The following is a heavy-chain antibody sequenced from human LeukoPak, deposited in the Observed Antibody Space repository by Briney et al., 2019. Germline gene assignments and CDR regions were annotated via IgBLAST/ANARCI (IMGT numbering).Heavy chain of an antibody. J-gene: IGHJ6*04. Sequence: GGSLRLSCAASGFTFSSYGMNWFRKAPGKGLEWGAVISYDGSNKYYADSVKGRFTISRDNSKNTLYLQMNSLRAEDTAVYYCAKDLGVTMVRDASYGMDVWGKGTTVTVSS. V-gene: IGHV3-30*18. CDR1: GFTFSSYG. D-gene: IGHD3-10*01. CDR2: ISYDGSNK. CDR3: AKDLGVTMVRDASYGMDV.